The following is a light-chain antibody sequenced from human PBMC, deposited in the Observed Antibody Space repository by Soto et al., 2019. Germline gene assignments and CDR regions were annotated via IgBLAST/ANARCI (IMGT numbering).Light chain of an antibody. V-gene: IGKV1-9*01. CDR1: QGLSSN. CDR2: AVS. J-gene: IGKJ1*01. Sequence: IQLTQSPSSLSASVGDRVTITCRASQGLSSNLAWHQQKPGEAPKLLIYAVSILQSGVPSRFSGGGSGTDFTLTISSLQPEDFATYYCQHYDSYPWTFGQGTKVEIK. CDR3: QHYDSYPWT.